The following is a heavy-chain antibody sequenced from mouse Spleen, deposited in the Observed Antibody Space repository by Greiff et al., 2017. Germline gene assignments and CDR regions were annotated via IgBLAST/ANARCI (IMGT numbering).Heavy chain of an antibody. CDR1: GFTFSDYY. CDR2: ISNGGGST. CDR3: ARRGFRYYFDY. V-gene: IGHV5-12*02. Sequence: EVKLVESGGGLVQPGGSLKLSCATSGFTFSDYYMYWVRQTPEKRLEWVAYISNGGGSTYYPDTVKGRFTISRDNAKNTLYLQMSRLKSEDTAMYYCARRGFRYYFDYWGQGTTLTVSS. J-gene: IGHJ2*01.